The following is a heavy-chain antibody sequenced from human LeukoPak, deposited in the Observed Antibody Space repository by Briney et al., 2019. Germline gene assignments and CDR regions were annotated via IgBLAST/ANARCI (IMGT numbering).Heavy chain of an antibody. CDR1: GFTVSSNY. V-gene: IGHV3-30*02. Sequence: GGSLRLSCAASGFTVSSNYMSWVRQAPGKGLEWVAFIRYDGSNKYYADSVKGRFTISRDNSKNTLYLQMNSLRAEDTAVYYCASPFNYYDSSGYHLFDYWGQGTLVTVSS. D-gene: IGHD3-22*01. J-gene: IGHJ4*02. CDR3: ASPFNYYDSSGYHLFDY. CDR2: IRYDGSNK.